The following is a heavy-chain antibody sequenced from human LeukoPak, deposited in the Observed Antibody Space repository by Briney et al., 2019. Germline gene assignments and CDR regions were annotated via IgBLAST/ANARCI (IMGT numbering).Heavy chain of an antibody. CDR1: GYTFTGYY. J-gene: IGHJ4*02. CDR2: INPNSGGT. V-gene: IGHV1-2*02. D-gene: IGHD3-22*01. CDR3: ATYYSDTSARD. Sequence: GASVKVSCKASGYTFTGYYMHWVRQAPGQGREWMGWINPNSGGTNYAQKFQGRVTMTRDTSISTAYMELSRLRSDDTAVYFCATYYSDTSARDWGQGTLVTVSS.